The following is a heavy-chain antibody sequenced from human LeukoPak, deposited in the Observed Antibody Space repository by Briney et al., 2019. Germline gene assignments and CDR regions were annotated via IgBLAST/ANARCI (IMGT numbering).Heavy chain of an antibody. CDR3: ARGYIGRASAWFDP. J-gene: IGHJ5*02. CDR2: ISYDGSNK. CDR1: GFTFSSYA. V-gene: IGHV3-30-3*01. Sequence: GGSLRLSCAASGFTFSSYAMSWVRQAPGKGLEWVAVISYDGSNKYYADSVKGRFTISRDNSKNTLYLQMNSLRAEDTAVYYCARGYIGRASAWFDPWGQGTLVTVSS. D-gene: IGHD5-18*01.